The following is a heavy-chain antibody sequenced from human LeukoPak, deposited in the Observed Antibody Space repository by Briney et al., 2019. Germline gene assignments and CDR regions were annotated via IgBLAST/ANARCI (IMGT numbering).Heavy chain of an antibody. CDR2: ISYDGSNK. Sequence: GGSLRLSCVASGFTFSSYAMHWVRQAPGKGLEWVAVISYDGSNKYYADSVKGRFTISRDNSKNTLYLQMNSLRAEDTAVYYCARDPGDYVHYYYGMDVWGQGTTVTVSS. J-gene: IGHJ6*02. D-gene: IGHD4-17*01. CDR3: ARDPGDYVHYYYGMDV. CDR1: GFTFSSYA. V-gene: IGHV3-30*04.